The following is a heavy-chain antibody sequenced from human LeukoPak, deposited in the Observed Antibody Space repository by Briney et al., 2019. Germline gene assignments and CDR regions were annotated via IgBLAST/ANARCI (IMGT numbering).Heavy chain of an antibody. CDR2: INAGNGNT. CDR3: ARGVRITMVRGVIIRGPFDY. J-gene: IGHJ4*02. D-gene: IGHD3-10*01. V-gene: IGHV1-3*01. CDR1: GYTFTSYA. Sequence: ASVKVSCKASGYTFTSYAMHWVRQAPGQRLEWMVWINAGNGNTKYSQKFQGRVTITRDTSASAAYMELSSLRSEDTAVYYCARGVRITMVRGVIIRGPFDYWGQGTLVTVSS.